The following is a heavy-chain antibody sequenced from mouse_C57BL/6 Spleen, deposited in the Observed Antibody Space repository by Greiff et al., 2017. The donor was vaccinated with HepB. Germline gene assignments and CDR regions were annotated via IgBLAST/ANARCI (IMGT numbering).Heavy chain of an antibody. CDR2: IDPSDSYT. V-gene: IGHV1-50*01. J-gene: IGHJ2*01. CDR1: GYTFTSYW. CDR3: ARYYYGSSHDY. D-gene: IGHD1-1*01. Sequence: QVQLKQPGAELVKPGASVKLSCKASGYTFTSYWMQWVKQRPGQGLEWIGEIDPSDSYTNYNQKFKGKATLTVDTSSSTAYMQLSSLTSEDSAVYYCARYYYGSSHDYWGQGTTLTVSS.